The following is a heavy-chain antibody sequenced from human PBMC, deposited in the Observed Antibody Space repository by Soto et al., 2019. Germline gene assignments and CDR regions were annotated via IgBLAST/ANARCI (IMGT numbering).Heavy chain of an antibody. CDR1: GFTFTRYS. CDR2: ISSTTNYI. J-gene: IGHJ4*02. CDR3: ARESEDLTSNFDY. Sequence: EVQMVESGGVLVKPGGSLRLSCAASGFTFTRYSMNWVRQAPGKGLEWVSAISSTTNYIYYPDSMKGRLTVSRDNAKNSVYLDMNSLSAEDTAVYYCARESEDLTSNFDYWGQGTLVTVSS. V-gene: IGHV3-21*01.